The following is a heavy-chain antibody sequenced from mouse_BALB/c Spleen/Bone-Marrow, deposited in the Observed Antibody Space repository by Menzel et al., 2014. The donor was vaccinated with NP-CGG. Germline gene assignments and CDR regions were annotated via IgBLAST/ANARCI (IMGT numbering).Heavy chain of an antibody. D-gene: IGHD1-2*01. Sequence: VQLVESGAELVKPGASVKLSCKASGYTFTSYYMYWVKQRPGQGLEWIGEINPSNGGTNFNEKFKSKATLTVDKSSNTAYMQLSSLTFEDSAIYYCTRPYYGYVGYAYWGQGTQVTVSA. CDR1: GYTFTSYY. V-gene: IGHV1S81*02. CDR3: TRPYYGYVGYAY. J-gene: IGHJ3*01. CDR2: INPSNGGT.